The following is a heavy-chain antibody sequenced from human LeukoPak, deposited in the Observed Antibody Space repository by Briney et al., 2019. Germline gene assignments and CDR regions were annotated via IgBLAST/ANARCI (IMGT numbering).Heavy chain of an antibody. Sequence: SETLSLTCTVSGGSISSYYWSWIRQPPGKGLEWIGYIYYSGSTNYNPSLKSRVTISVDTSKNQFSLKLSSVTAADTAVYYCARHACSSTSCYSYYYYYYMDVWGKGTTVTVSS. D-gene: IGHD2-2*02. CDR1: GGSISSYY. CDR2: IYYSGST. J-gene: IGHJ6*03. V-gene: IGHV4-59*08. CDR3: ARHACSSTSCYSYYYYYYMDV.